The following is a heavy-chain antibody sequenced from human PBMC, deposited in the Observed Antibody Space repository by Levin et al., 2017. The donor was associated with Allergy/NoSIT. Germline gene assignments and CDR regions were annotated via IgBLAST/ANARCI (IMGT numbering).Heavy chain of an antibody. J-gene: IGHJ5*02. CDR1: GYTFTGYY. CDR2: INPNSGGT. V-gene: IGHV1-2*06. Sequence: GESLKISCKASGYTFTGYYMHWVRQAPGQGLEWMGRINPNSGGTNYAQKFQGRVTMTRDTSISTAYMELSRLRSDDTAVYYCARDPPGIAAAGTVGNWFDPWGQGTLVTVSS. D-gene: IGHD6-13*01. CDR3: ARDPPGIAAAGTVGNWFDP.